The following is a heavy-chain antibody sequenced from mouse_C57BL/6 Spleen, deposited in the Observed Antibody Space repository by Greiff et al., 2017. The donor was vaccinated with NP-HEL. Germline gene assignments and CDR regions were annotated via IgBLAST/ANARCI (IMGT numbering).Heavy chain of an antibody. Sequence: VNVVESGPELVKPGASVKISCKASGYAFSSSWMNWVKQRPGKGLEWIGRIYPGDGDTNYNGKFKGKATLTADKSSSTAYMQLSSLTSEDSAVYFCARGDYYGSSPFAYWGQGTLVTVSA. CDR3: ARGDYYGSSPFAY. D-gene: IGHD1-1*01. V-gene: IGHV1-82*01. J-gene: IGHJ3*01. CDR2: IYPGDGDT. CDR1: GYAFSSSW.